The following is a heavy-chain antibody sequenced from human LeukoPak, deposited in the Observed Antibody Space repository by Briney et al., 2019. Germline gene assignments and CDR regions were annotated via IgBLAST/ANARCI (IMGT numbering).Heavy chain of an antibody. CDR2: ISYDGSNK. V-gene: IGHV3-30*03. CDR1: GFTFSSYG. J-gene: IGHJ3*02. Sequence: GGSLRLSCAASGFTFSSYGVHWVRHAPGKGLEWVKAISYDGSNKYYADSVKGRYTISRASTNNTLYLQMNSLRAEDTAVYYCARDHWAVAYCSGGSCYSAAFDIWGQGTMVTVSS. CDR3: ARDHWAVAYCSGGSCYSAAFDI. D-gene: IGHD2-15*01.